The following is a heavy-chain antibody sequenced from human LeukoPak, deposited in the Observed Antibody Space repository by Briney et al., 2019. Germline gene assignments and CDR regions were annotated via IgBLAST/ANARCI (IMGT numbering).Heavy chain of an antibody. V-gene: IGHV3-7*03. CDR1: GFPFSSRW. CDR3: ARGGGLDV. Sequence: PGGSLRLSCISSGFPFSSRWMHWVRQVPGKGPEWVANIKYDGREKYYVDSVKGRFSISRDNAKNSLYLQMNSLRADDTAVYFCARGGGLDVWGQGATVTVSS. J-gene: IGHJ6*02. D-gene: IGHD3-16*01. CDR2: IKYDGREK.